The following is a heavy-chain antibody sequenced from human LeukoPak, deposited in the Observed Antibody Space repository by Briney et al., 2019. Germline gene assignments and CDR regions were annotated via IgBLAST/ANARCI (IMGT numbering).Heavy chain of an antibody. V-gene: IGHV1-69*13. D-gene: IGHD2-2*01. Sequence: SVKVSCKASGGTFGSYAISWVRQAPGQGLEWMGGIIPIFGTANYAQKFQGRVTITADESTSTAYMELSSLRSEDTAVYYCARDGAVVVPAAIDYYYYYYMDVWGKGTTVTVSS. CDR3: ARDGAVVVPAAIDYYYYYYMDV. CDR1: GGTFGSYA. J-gene: IGHJ6*03. CDR2: IIPIFGTA.